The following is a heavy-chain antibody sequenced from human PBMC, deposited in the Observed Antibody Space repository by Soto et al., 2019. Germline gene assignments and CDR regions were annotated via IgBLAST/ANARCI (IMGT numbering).Heavy chain of an antibody. D-gene: IGHD2-8*02. CDR1: GGSISNYC. V-gene: IGHV4-59*01. CDR2: IYYSGST. CDR3: ARRSTGWQYFDY. Sequence: SSETLSLTCTVSGGSISNYCWSWIRQPPGKGLEWIGYIYYSGSTNYNPSLKSRVTISVDTSRNQFSLKLSSVTAADTAVYYCARRSTGWQYFDYWGQGTLVTVSS. J-gene: IGHJ4*02.